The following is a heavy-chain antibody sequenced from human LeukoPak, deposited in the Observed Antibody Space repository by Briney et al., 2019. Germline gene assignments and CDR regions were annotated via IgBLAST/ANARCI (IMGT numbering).Heavy chain of an antibody. CDR1: GYTLTELS. Sequence: ASVKVSCKVSGYTLTELSMHWMRQAPGKGLEWMGGFDPEDGETIYAQKFQGRVTMTEDTSTDTAYMELSSLRSEDTAVYYCATAGARSYYDILTGSRLPNAFDIWGQGTMVTVSS. D-gene: IGHD3-9*01. J-gene: IGHJ3*02. V-gene: IGHV1-24*01. CDR3: ATAGARSYYDILTGSRLPNAFDI. CDR2: FDPEDGET.